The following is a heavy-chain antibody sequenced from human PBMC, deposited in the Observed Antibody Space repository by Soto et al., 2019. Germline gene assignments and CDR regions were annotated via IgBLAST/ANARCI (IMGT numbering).Heavy chain of an antibody. CDR2: IIDSGAST. CDR3: ARGHPRGRYFDWLIFPLCY. Sequence: GGSLRLSCAASGFTFSSCAMGWVRQAPGKGLEWVSDIIDSGASTYYADSVKGRFTISRDNSKSHVYLEMNDVRPEDTALYYCARGHPRGRYFDWLIFPLCYWGRGAQVTVSS. J-gene: IGHJ4*02. D-gene: IGHD3-9*01. V-gene: IGHV3-23*01. CDR1: GFTFSSCA.